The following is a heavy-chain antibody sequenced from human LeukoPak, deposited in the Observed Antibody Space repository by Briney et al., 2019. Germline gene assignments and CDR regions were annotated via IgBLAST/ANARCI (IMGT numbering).Heavy chain of an antibody. CDR1: GYTLTELS. J-gene: IGHJ4*02. CDR3: ATIWEPNATFDY. V-gene: IGHV1-24*01. CDR2: FDPEDGET. Sequence: ASVKVSCKVSGYTLTELSMHWVRQAPGKGLEWMGGFDPEDGETIYAQKFQGRVTMTEDTSTDTAYMELSSLRSEDTAVYYCATIWEPNATFDYWGQGTLVTVSS. D-gene: IGHD1-26*01.